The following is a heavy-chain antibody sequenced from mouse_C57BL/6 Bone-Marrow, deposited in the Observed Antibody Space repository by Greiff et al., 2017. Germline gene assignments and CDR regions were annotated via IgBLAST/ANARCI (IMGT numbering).Heavy chain of an antibody. CDR1: GYTFTSYD. CDR2: IYPRDGST. Sequence: QVPLQQSGPELVKPGASVKLSCKASGYTFTSYDINWVKQRPGQGLEWIGWIYPRDGSTTYNEKFKGKATLTVDTSSSTAYMELHSLTSEDSAVYFCARRRQGNWYFDVWGTGDTVTVSS. V-gene: IGHV1-85*01. J-gene: IGHJ1*03. CDR3: ARRRQGNWYFDV.